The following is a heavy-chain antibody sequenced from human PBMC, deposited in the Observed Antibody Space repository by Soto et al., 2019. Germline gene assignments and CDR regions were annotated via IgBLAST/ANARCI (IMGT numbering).Heavy chain of an antibody. D-gene: IGHD6-6*01. CDR3: ASSSSGVAGNYYYYGMEV. J-gene: IGHJ6*02. CDR1: VVSISSSSYY. V-gene: IGHV4-39*01. CDR2: IYYSGST. Sequence: SETLSLTCTFSVVSISSSSYYWGWIRQPPWKGLEWIGSIYYSGSTYYNPSLKSRVTISVDTSKNQFSLKLSSVTAEDTAVYYCASSSSGVAGNYYYYGMEVWGQRTTVTVSS.